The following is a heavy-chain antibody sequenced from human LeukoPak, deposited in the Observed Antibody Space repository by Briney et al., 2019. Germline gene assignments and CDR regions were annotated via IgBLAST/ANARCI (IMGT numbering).Heavy chain of an antibody. J-gene: IGHJ4*02. CDR2: IYYSGST. CDR3: ARGRGNVGY. V-gene: IGHV4-39*07. CDR1: GDSIRSSSYH. Sequence: SETLSLTCTVSGDSIRSSSYHWGWIRQPPGKGLEWIGSIYYSGSTYYNPSLKSRVTISVDTSKNQFSLKLSSVTAADTAVYYCARGRGNVGYWGQGTLVTVSS.